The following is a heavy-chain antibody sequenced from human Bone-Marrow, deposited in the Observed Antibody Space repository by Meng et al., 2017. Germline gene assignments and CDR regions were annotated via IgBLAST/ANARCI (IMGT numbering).Heavy chain of an antibody. V-gene: IGHV4-31*03. D-gene: IGHD2-15*01. CDR3: ARGSCSGGSCWDFFDY. CDR2: IYYTGTT. Sequence: SETLSLTCSVSGGSISSGGYFWTWIRQHPGTGLEFIGYIYYTGTTYYNPSLKSRLTISLDTSKNQFSLTLASVTAADTAVYYCARGSCSGGSCWDFFDYWGQGTLVTVSS. J-gene: IGHJ4*02. CDR1: GGSISSGGYF.